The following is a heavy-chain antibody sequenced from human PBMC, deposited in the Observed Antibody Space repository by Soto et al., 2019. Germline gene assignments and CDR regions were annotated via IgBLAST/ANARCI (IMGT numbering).Heavy chain of an antibody. V-gene: IGHV1-8*02. D-gene: IGHD6-13*01. CDR1: GYTFTSYG. Sequence: ASVKVSCKASGYTFTSYGISWVRQATGQGLEWMGWMNPNSGNTGYAQKFQGRVTMTRNTSISTAYMELSSLRSEDTAVYYCARRGYSSSWYYYYYYGMDVWGQGTTVTVS. CDR3: ARRGYSSSWYYYYYYGMDV. CDR2: MNPNSGNT. J-gene: IGHJ6*02.